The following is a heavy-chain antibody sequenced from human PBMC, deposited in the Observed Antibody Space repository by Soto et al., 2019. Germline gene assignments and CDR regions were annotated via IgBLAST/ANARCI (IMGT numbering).Heavy chain of an antibody. J-gene: IGHJ2*01. D-gene: IGHD1-1*01. CDR1: GFAFQNHG. Sequence: EVQLVESGGSVIRPGGSLRLSCAASGFAFQNHGMAWVRQVPGKGLEWVAGISGSGVNAGYADSVKGRFTISRDNGGNSLYLEINNLGVEDTALYHCARKPHWQYWYFDLWRRGTLVTVSS. CDR2: ISGSGVNA. V-gene: IGHV3-20*01. CDR3: ARKPHWQYWYFDL.